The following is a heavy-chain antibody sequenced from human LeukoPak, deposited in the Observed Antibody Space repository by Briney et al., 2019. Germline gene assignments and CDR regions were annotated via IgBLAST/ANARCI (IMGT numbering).Heavy chain of an antibody. CDR1: GGSISTSSYY. V-gene: IGHV4-39*06. CDR2: IDYSGNT. Sequence: SETLSLTCTVSGGSISTSSYYWRSIRQPPGKGLEWNPSIDYSGNTYYYPSLRTRVTIPADTYMHQYTLKLSSVTAADTARYYCARQTELSCYKDVWGKGTTVTVSS. CDR3: ARQTELSCYKDV. J-gene: IGHJ6*03. D-gene: IGHD1-14*01.